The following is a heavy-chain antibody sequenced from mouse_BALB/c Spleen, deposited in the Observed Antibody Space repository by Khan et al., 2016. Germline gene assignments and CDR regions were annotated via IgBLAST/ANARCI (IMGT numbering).Heavy chain of an antibody. V-gene: IGHV1-76*01. J-gene: IGHJ2*01. Sequence: QVQLKQSGAELARPGASVKLSCKASGYTFTDYYINWVKQRTGQGLEWIGEIYPGSDNTYYNERFKGKATLTADKSSSTAYMQLSSLTSVDSAVYFCARGGGNSDYWGQGTTLTVSS. D-gene: IGHD2-1*01. CDR1: GYTFTDYY. CDR2: IYPGSDNT. CDR3: ARGGGNSDY.